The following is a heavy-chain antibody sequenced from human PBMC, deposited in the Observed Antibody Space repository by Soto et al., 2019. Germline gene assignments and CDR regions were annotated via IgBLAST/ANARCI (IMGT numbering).Heavy chain of an antibody. CDR2: MNPNSGNT. J-gene: IGHJ3*02. D-gene: IGHD3-9*01. CDR3: ARAHYEIVTGYKTDAFDI. CDR1: GYTFNTYY. Sequence: ASVKVSCKASGYTFNTYYIHWVRQATGQGLEWMGWMNPNSGNTGYAQKFQGRVTMTRNTSISTAYMELSSLRSEDTAVYYCARAHYEIVTGYKTDAFDIWGQGKMVTVS. V-gene: IGHV1-8*02.